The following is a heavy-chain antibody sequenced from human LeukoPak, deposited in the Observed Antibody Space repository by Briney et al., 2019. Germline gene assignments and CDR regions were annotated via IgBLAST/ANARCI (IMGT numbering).Heavy chain of an antibody. D-gene: IGHD5-18*01. CDR3: ARLAEYSYGIDY. CDR2: INPNSGGT. J-gene: IGHJ4*02. V-gene: IGHV1-2*02. CDR1: GYTFTGYY. Sequence: ASVKVSCKASGYTFTGYYMHWVRQAPGQGLEWMGWINPNSGGTNYAQKFQGRVTMTRDTSISTAYVELSRLRSDDTAVYYCARLAEYSYGIDYWGQGTLVTVSS.